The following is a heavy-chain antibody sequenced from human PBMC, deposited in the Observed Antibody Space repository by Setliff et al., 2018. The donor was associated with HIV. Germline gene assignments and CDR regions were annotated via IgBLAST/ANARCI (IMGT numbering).Heavy chain of an antibody. V-gene: IGHV4-59*08. CDR3: ARLRPGWYFDL. CDR2: IFYSGST. J-gene: IGHJ2*01. CDR1: GGSISSSY. Sequence: PSETLALTCTVSGGSISSSYWSWIRQPPGTGLEWMGYIFYSGSTNYNHSLKSRVTISVDTSKNQFSLKLSSVTAADTAVYYCARLRPGWYFDLWGRGTLVTVSS.